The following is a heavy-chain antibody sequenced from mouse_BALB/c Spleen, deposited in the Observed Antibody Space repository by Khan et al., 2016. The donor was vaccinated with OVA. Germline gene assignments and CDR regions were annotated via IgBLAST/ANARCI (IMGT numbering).Heavy chain of an antibody. D-gene: IGHD1-3*01. J-gene: IGHJ2*01. CDR1: GYTFTNYW. V-gene: IGHV1-69*02. CDR2: IYPSDSYT. CDR3: TRGVGYFDY. Sequence: QVQLQQSGAELVRPGASVKLSCKASGYTFTNYWINWVKQRPGQGLEWIGNIYPSDSYTNYTQNFKDKATLTVDKSSRTAYMPPSSPTYEDSAVFYCTRGVGYFDYWGQGTTLTVSS.